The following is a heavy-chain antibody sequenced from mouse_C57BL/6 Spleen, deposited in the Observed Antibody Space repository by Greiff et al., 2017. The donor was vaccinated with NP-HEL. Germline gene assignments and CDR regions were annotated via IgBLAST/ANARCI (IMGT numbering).Heavy chain of an antibody. CDR3: AREGYYYGSSPRYFDV. J-gene: IGHJ1*03. CDR2: INPSSGYT. V-gene: IGHV1-4*01. CDR1: GYTFTSYT. D-gene: IGHD1-1*01. Sequence: QVQLKQSGAELARPGASVKMSCKASGYTFTSYTMHWVKQRPGQGLEWIGYINPSSGYTKYNQKFKDKATLTADKSSSTAYMQLSSLTSEDSAVYYCAREGYYYGSSPRYFDVWGTGTTVTVSS.